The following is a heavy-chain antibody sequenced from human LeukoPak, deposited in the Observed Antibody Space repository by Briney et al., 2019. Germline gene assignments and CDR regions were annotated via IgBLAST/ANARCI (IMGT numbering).Heavy chain of an antibody. V-gene: IGHV3-48*01. CDR3: ARDRITTSNYFDY. D-gene: IGHD2/OR15-2a*01. CDR1: GFTFSSYS. CDR2: ISSSSSTI. Sequence: GGSLRLSCAASGFTFSSYSMNWVRQAPGKGLEWVSYISSSSSTIYYADSVKGRFTISRDNAKNSLYLQMNSLRAEDTAVYYCARDRITTSNYFDYWGQGTLVTVSS. J-gene: IGHJ4*02.